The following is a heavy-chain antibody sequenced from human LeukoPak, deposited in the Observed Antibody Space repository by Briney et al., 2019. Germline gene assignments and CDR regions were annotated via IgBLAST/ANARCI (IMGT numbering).Heavy chain of an antibody. V-gene: IGHV3-30*02. CDR3: AKGTSGGNSGSAFDI. J-gene: IGHJ3*02. Sequence: GGSLRLSCAASGFTFSSYGMHWVRQAPGKGLEWVAFIRYDGSNKYYADSVKGRFTISRDNSKNTLYLQMNSLRAEDTALYYCAKGTSGGNSGSAFDIWGQGTMVTVSS. D-gene: IGHD4-23*01. CDR2: IRYDGSNK. CDR1: GFTFSSYG.